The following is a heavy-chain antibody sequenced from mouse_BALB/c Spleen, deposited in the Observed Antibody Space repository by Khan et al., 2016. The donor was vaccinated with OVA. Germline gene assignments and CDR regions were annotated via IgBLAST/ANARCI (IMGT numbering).Heavy chain of an antibody. J-gene: IGHJ3*01. Sequence: EVMLVESGGDLVKPGGSLKLSCAASGFTFTSYSMSWVRQTPDKRLEWVATISPGGDYTSYPDNVKGRSIFSIDDSKNTPYLQMRSLTSEDTAMYYCASHLAGSFAYWGQGTLVTVSA. CDR3: ASHLAGSFAY. CDR2: ISPGGDYT. CDR1: GFTFTSYS. D-gene: IGHD1-1*01. V-gene: IGHV5-6*02.